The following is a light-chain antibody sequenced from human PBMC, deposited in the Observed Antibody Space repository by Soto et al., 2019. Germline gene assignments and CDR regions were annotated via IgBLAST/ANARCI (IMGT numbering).Light chain of an antibody. J-gene: IGKJ5*01. CDR2: DAS. CDR1: QSVSNNY. V-gene: IGKV3-20*01. CDR3: QQYDSSPIT. Sequence: EIVLTQSPGTLSLSPGERATLSCRASQSVSNNYLAWYQQKPGQAPRLLIYDASSRATGIPDRFSGGGSGTDFTLTISRLEPEDFAVYYCQQYDSSPITFGQGTRLEIK.